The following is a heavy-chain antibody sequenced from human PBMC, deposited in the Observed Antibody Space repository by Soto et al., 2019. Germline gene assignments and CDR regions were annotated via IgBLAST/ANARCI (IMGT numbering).Heavy chain of an antibody. D-gene: IGHD6-13*01. J-gene: IGHJ4*02. CDR2: ISSNGAIT. Sequence: PGGSLRLSCSASGFIFNSYAMHWVRQAPGKGLEYVSAISSNGAITHYADSVKGRFTISRDNSKNTLSLQMSSLRAEDTAVYYCVKGIAAAVGYYFGYWGQGTLVTVSS. CDR1: GFIFNSYA. V-gene: IGHV3-64D*06. CDR3: VKGIAAAVGYYFGY.